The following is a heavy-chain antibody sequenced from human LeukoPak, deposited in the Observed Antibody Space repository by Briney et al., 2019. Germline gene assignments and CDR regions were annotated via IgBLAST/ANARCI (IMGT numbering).Heavy chain of an antibody. CDR1: GFTFSSYE. CDR3: ARDPPDDILTDLIWDY. Sequence: PGGSLRLSCAASGFTFSSYEMNWVRQAPGKGLEWVSYISSSGSTIYYADSVKGRFTISRDNAKNSLYLQMHSLRAEDAAVYYCARDPPDDILTDLIWDYWGQGTLVTVSS. J-gene: IGHJ4*02. D-gene: IGHD3-9*01. V-gene: IGHV3-48*03. CDR2: ISSSGSTI.